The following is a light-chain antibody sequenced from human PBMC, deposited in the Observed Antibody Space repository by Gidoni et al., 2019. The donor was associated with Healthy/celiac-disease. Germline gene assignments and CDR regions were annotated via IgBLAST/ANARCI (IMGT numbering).Light chain of an antibody. CDR1: QSISSY. J-gene: IGKJ2*01. CDR2: AAS. V-gene: IGKV1-39*01. Sequence: DIQITQSPSSLPASVGDRVTITCRASQSISSYLNWYQQKPGKATKLLIYAASSLQSGVPSRFSGSGSGTDFTLTISSLQPEDFATYYCQQSYSTPYTFGQGTKLEIK. CDR3: QQSYSTPYT.